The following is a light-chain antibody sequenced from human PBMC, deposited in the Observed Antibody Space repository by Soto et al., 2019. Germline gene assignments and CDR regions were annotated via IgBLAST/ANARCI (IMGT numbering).Light chain of an antibody. J-gene: IGKJ4*01. CDR3: QQSYSTLFT. Sequence: DIQMTQSPSSLSASVGDRVTITCRASQSISSYLNWYQQKPGKAPKLLIYAASSLQSGVPSRFSGSGPGTDFTLSISSLQPEDFATYYCQQSYSTLFTFGGGTKVEIK. CDR1: QSISSY. V-gene: IGKV1-39*01. CDR2: AAS.